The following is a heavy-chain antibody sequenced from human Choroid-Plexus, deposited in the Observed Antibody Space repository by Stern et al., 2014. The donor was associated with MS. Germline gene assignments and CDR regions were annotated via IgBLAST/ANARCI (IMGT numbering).Heavy chain of an antibody. V-gene: IGHV3-30*18. J-gene: IGHJ5*02. Sequence: VQLVESGGGVVQPGRPLRLSCVASGFTFGSCDRHWVRQAPGKGLEWVAGVIYDGINKYYADSVKGLFTISRDNSQNTLYMQMSSLRPEDTAVYYCAKDRHYLTYFFDHWGQGSLVTVSS. CDR3: AKDRHYLTYFFDH. D-gene: IGHD2/OR15-2a*01. CDR1: GFTFGSCD. CDR2: VIYDGINK.